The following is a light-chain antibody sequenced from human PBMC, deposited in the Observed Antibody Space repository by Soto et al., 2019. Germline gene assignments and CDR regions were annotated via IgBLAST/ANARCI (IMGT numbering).Light chain of an antibody. Sequence: QSVLTQPASVSGSPGQSITIACTGTSSDVGSYNLVSWYQQYPGKAPKMMIYEGSKRPSGVSDRFSGSKSGNTASLTISGLQPEDEADYYCCSYAGSSTLMFGGGTKLTVL. J-gene: IGLJ3*02. CDR2: EGS. CDR1: SSDVGSYNL. V-gene: IGLV2-23*01. CDR3: CSYAGSSTLM.